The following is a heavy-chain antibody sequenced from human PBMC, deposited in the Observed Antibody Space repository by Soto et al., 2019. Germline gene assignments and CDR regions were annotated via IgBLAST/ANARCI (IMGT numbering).Heavy chain of an antibody. D-gene: IGHD3-3*01. CDR2: MNPNSGST. CDR3: ARGGGVRFLEWLQYYYYGMDV. CDR1: GYTFTSYD. Sequence: QVQLVQSGAEVKKPGASVKVSCKASGYTFTSYDINWVRQATGQGLEWMGWMNPNSGSTGYAQKFQGRVTMTRNTSIRRAAMAXSSLRSEDTAVYYCARGGGVRFLEWLQYYYYGMDVWGQGTTVTVSS. J-gene: IGHJ6*02. V-gene: IGHV1-8*01.